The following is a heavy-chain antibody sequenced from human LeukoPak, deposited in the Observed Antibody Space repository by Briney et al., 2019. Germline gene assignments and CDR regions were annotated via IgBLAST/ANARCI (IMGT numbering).Heavy chain of an antibody. CDR1: GGSISSSNYY. CDR3: ARATVGSGGSCYFY. J-gene: IGHJ4*02. D-gene: IGHD2-15*01. CDR2: LYYSGST. V-gene: IGHV4-39*01. Sequence: SETLSLTCTVSGGSISSSNYYWGWIRQPPGKGLEWIGSLYYSGSTHYNPSLKSRVTISVDTSKNQFSLKLSSVTAADTAVYYCARATVGSGGSCYFYWGQGTLVTVSS.